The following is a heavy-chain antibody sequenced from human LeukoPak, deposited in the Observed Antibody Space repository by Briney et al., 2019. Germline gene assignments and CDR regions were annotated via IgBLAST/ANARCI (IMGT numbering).Heavy chain of an antibody. CDR2: IYHSGNT. Sequence: SETLSLTCTVSGHSITSGYYWGGIRQPPGKGLEWIGSIYHSGNTYYTPSLKSRVTISVDKPRNQFSLKLFSVTAADTAVYYCAKGPMATQTFDYWGQGTLVTVSS. D-gene: IGHD5-24*01. CDR3: AKGPMATQTFDY. V-gene: IGHV4-38-2*02. CDR1: GHSITSGYY. J-gene: IGHJ4*02.